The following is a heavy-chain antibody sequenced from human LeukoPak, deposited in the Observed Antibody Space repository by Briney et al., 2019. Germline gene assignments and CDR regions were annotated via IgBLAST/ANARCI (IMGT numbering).Heavy chain of an antibody. D-gene: IGHD5-24*01. CDR3: ARASFRDGYNGVDY. J-gene: IGHJ4*02. V-gene: IGHV3-30*04. Sequence: GRSLRLSCAASGFTFRSYAMHWVRQAPGKGLEWVAVISCDGSNKYCADSVKGRFTISRDNSKNTVHLQMNSLRPEDTAVYYCARASFRDGYNGVDYWGQGTLVTVSS. CDR1: GFTFRSYA. CDR2: ISCDGSNK.